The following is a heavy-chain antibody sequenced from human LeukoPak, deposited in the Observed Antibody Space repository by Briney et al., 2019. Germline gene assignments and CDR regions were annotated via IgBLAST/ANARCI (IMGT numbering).Heavy chain of an antibody. V-gene: IGHV1-2*06. J-gene: IGHJ4*02. D-gene: IGHD1-26*01. CDR3: ARAFEGATLLLPADD. CDR2: INPNSGGT. Sequence: ASVKVSCKASGYTFTGYYMHWVRQAPGQGLEWMGRINPNSGGTNYAQKFQGRVTITRDTSASTAYMELSSLRSEDTAVYYCARAFEGATLLLPADDWGQGTLVTVSS. CDR1: GYTFTGYY.